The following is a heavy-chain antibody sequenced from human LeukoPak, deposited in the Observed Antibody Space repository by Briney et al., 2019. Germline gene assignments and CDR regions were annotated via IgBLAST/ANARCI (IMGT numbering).Heavy chain of an antibody. Sequence: PSESLSLTCAVSGGSISSDYWRWIRQPPGKGLEWVWYIYYSGGTNYNPSLKSLVTISVNTSKNQFSLKLSSVSAADTAVYYCARDRGYGMDVWGQGTTVTVSS. V-gene: IGHV4-59*01. CDR3: ARDRGYGMDV. CDR2: IYYSGGT. CDR1: GGSISSDY. J-gene: IGHJ6*02.